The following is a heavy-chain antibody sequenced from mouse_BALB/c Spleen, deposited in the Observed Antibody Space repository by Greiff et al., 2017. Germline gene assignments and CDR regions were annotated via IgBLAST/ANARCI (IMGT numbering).Heavy chain of an antibody. V-gene: IGHV1S22*01. Sequence: LKQPGSELVRPGASVKLSCKASGYTFTSYWMHWVKQRPGQGLEWIGNIYPGSGSTNYDEKFKSKATLTVDTSSSTAYMQLSSLTSEDSAVYYCTLSSTADWGQGTSVTVSS. D-gene: IGHD1-2*01. J-gene: IGHJ4*01. CDR2: IYPGSGST. CDR1: GYTFTSYW. CDR3: TLSSTAD.